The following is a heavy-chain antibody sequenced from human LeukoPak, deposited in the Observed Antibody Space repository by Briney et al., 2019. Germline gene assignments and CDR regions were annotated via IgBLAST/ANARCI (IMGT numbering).Heavy chain of an antibody. J-gene: IGHJ3*02. CDR3: AKDLGVGATHWYAFDI. CDR2: ISGSGGST. Sequence: GGTLRLSCAASGFTFSSYGMSWVRQAPGKGLEGVSAISGSGGSTYYADSVKGRFTISRGNSKNTLYLQMNSLRAEDTAVYYCAKDLGVGATHWYAFDIWGQGTMVTVSS. V-gene: IGHV3-23*01. D-gene: IGHD1-26*01. CDR1: GFTFSSYG.